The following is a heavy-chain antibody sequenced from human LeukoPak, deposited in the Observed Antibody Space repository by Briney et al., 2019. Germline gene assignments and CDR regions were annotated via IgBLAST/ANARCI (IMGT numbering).Heavy chain of an antibody. Sequence: PGGSLRLSCAASGFTFSSYAMHWVRQAPGKGLEWVAVISYDGSNKYYADSVKGRFTISRDNSKNTLYLQMNSLRAEDTAVYYCARDSSQAYDSSGYYASFFDYWGQGTLVTVSS. J-gene: IGHJ4*02. CDR2: ISYDGSNK. CDR3: ARDSSQAYDSSGYYASFFDY. V-gene: IGHV3-30-3*01. CDR1: GFTFSSYA. D-gene: IGHD3-22*01.